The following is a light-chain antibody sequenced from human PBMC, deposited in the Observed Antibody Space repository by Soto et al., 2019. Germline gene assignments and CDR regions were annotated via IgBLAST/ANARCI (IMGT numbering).Light chain of an antibody. CDR3: QQYFEWPPMT. J-gene: IGKJ1*01. CDR2: GAS. Sequence: VMTQSPATLSVSPGERATLSCWASETVATNLAWYQQKTGQAPRLLISGASTRAAGISVRFRGSGSGTEFTLTISSLRSEDSAIYYCQQYFEWPPMTFGQGTKVEI. V-gene: IGKV3-15*01. CDR1: ETVATN.